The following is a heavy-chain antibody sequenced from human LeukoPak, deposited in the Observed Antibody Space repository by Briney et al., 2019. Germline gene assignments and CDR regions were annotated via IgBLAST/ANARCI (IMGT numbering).Heavy chain of an antibody. Sequence: GASVKVSCKASGYSFSGHYMHWVRQAPGQGPEWMGWISPNSGGTNYAQKFQGRVTMTRDTSISTAYMELSRLRSDDTAVYYCARDRGIDYYGSGSYYRHYYYYMDVWGKGTTVTVSS. V-gene: IGHV1-2*02. CDR1: GYSFSGHY. CDR2: ISPNSGGT. D-gene: IGHD3-10*01. CDR3: ARDRGIDYYGSGSYYRHYYYYMDV. J-gene: IGHJ6*03.